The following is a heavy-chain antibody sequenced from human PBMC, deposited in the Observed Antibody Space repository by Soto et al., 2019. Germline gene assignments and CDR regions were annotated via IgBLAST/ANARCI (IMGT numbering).Heavy chain of an antibody. CDR1: GFTFSTYV. V-gene: IGHV3-23*01. J-gene: IGHJ4*02. CDR2: ISVSAVPT. CDR3: AEGGWLDD. Sequence: EVQLLESGGGLVQPGGSLRLSCAASGFTFSTYVMSWAPQPPGKGLEWVSAISVSAVPTYYADSVKGRFTSSRHNPKNTVYVQMDSLRAGDRAVYYCAEGGWLDDWGQGTLVTVSS. D-gene: IGHD6-19*01.